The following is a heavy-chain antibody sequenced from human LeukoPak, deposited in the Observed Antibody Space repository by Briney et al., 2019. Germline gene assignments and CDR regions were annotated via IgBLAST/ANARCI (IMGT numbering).Heavy chain of an antibody. V-gene: IGHV1-2*02. CDR1: GYTFTGYY. Sequence: ASVKVSCKASGYTFTGYYMHWVRQAPGQGLEWMGWINPNSGGTNYAQKFQGGVTMTRDTSISTAYMELSRLRSDDTAVYYCARDRDVGATSFDYWGQGTLVTVSS. CDR3: ARDRDVGATSFDY. J-gene: IGHJ4*02. CDR2: INPNSGGT. D-gene: IGHD1-26*01.